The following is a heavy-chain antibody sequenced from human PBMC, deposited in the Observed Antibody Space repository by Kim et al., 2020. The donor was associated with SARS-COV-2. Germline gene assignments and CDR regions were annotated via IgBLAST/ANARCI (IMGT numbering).Heavy chain of an antibody. CDR1: GYSFTSYW. CDR3: ARRVAEYSSGWYVYGMDV. CDR2: IYPGDSDT. Sequence: GESLKISCKGSGYSFTSYWIGWVRQMPGKGLEWMGIIYPGDSDTRYSPSFQGQVTISADKSISTAYLQWSSLMASDTAMYYCARRVAEYSSGWYVYGMDVWGQGTTVTVSS. J-gene: IGHJ6*02. V-gene: IGHV5-51*01. D-gene: IGHD6-19*01.